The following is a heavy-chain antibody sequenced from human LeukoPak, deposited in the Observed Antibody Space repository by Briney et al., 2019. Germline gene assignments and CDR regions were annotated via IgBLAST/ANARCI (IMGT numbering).Heavy chain of an antibody. J-gene: IGHJ4*02. D-gene: IGHD6-13*01. V-gene: IGHV4-59*01. CDR2: IYYSGST. CDR3: ARGGVAAAGTFDY. Sequence: SETLSLTCTVSGGSIGSYYWSWIRQPPGKGLEWIGYIYYSGSTNYNPSLKSRVTISVDTSKNQFSLKLSSVTAADTAVYYCARGGVAAAGTFDYWGQGTLVTVSP. CDR1: GGSIGSYY.